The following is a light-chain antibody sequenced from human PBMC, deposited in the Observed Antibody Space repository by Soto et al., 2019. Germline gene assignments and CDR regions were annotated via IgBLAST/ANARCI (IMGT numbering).Light chain of an antibody. CDR3: TSYTSSITYV. Sequence: QPASVSGSPGQSITISCTGTSSDVGGYNYVSWYQQHPGKAPKLMIYEVSNRPSGVSNRFSGSKSGNTASLTISGLQAEDEADYYCTSYTSSITYVFGTGTKLTVL. V-gene: IGLV2-14*01. CDR1: SSDVGGYNY. CDR2: EVS. J-gene: IGLJ1*01.